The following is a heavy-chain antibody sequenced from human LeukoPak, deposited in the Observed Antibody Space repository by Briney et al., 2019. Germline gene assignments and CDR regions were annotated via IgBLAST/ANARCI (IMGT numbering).Heavy chain of an antibody. D-gene: IGHD3-3*01. J-gene: IGHJ5*02. CDR2: ISAYNGNT. CDR3: ARDTRPSYFDFWTAYHERNWFDP. Sequence: ASVKVSCKASGYTFANYGISWVRQAPGQGLEWMGWISAYNGNTNYAQKFQDRVSMTKDTSTSTAYMELRSLRSDDTAVYYCARDTRPSYFDFWTAYHERNWFDPWGQGTLVTVSS. V-gene: IGHV1-18*01. CDR1: GYTFANYG.